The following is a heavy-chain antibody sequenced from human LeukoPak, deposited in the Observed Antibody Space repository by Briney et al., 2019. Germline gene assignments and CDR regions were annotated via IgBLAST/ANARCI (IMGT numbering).Heavy chain of an antibody. Sequence: GGSLRLSCAASGFTFSSYGMHWVRQAPGKGLEWVAFIRYDGSDKYYADSVKGRFTISRDNSKNTLYLQMNSLRGEDKAVYYCAKIGAVAGHFDYWGQGTLVTVSS. V-gene: IGHV3-30*02. CDR2: IRYDGSDK. CDR3: AKIGAVAGHFDY. D-gene: IGHD6-19*01. CDR1: GFTFSSYG. J-gene: IGHJ4*02.